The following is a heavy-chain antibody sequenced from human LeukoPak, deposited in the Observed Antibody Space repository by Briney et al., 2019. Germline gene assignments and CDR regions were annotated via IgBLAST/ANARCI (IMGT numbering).Heavy chain of an antibody. CDR2: ISYDGSNK. Sequence: PGGSLRLSCAASGFIFNNYGMHWVRQAPGKGLEWMAVISYDGSNKNYADSVKGRFTISRDSSKNAVHLQMNSLRVEDTAVYYCAKDWAPYCGGDCYFNYWGQGTLVTVSS. J-gene: IGHJ4*02. D-gene: IGHD2-21*02. CDR3: AKDWAPYCGGDCYFNY. V-gene: IGHV3-30*18. CDR1: GFIFNNYG.